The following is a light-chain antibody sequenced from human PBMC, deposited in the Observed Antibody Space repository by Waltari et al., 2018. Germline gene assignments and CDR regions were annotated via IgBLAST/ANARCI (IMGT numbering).Light chain of an antibody. CDR1: YTITRN. CDR3: QQYKYWPRT. V-gene: IGKV3-15*01. J-gene: IGKJ2*01. Sequence: EIVMTQSPATLSVSPGERATLSCRASYTITRNLAWYQQIPGQAPRLLIYYASTRAIGVPARFSGSGSGVEFTLTISSLQSEDYAVYYCQQYKYWPRTFGQGTKLEIK. CDR2: YAS.